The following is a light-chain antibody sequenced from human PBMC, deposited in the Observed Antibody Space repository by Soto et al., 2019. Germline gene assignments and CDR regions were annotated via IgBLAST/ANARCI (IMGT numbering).Light chain of an antibody. CDR1: QSVGSR. CDR2: GSS. J-gene: IGKJ5*01. Sequence: EIVLSQSPGTLSLSPGDRATLSCRASQSVGSRLAWYQHKPGQAPRLLISGSSSRATGIPDRFSGSGSGTDFTLTISRLEPEDFALYYCQEDRSSPITFGQGTRLEIK. CDR3: QEDRSSPIT. V-gene: IGKV3-20*01.